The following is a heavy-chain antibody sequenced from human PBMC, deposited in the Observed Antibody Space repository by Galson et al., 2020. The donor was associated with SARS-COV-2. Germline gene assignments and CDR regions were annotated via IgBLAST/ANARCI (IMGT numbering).Heavy chain of an antibody. J-gene: IGHJ4*02. V-gene: IGHV4-34*01. CDR3: ARADFDGSIDS. CDR2: INHSGST. D-gene: IGHD3-10*01. Sequence: SETLSLTCAVYGESFNTDYWTWIRQPPGEGLEWIGEINHSGSTNYNPSLKSRVTMSLDTARNQFSLKVTSMTAADTAVYYCARADFDGSIDSWAQGTLVTVS. CDR1: GESFNTDY.